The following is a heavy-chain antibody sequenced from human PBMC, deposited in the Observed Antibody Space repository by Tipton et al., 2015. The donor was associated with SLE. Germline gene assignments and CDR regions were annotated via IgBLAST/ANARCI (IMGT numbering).Heavy chain of an antibody. CDR1: GFTFSSYS. D-gene: IGHD6-13*01. Sequence: SLRLSCAASGFTFSSYSMNWVRQAPGKGLEWVSSISSSSSYIYYADSVKGRFTISRDNAKNSLYLQMNSLRTEDMALYYCAKGSGGIAEAGSYGMDVWGQGTTVTVSS. CDR3: AKGSGGIAEAGSYGMDV. CDR2: ISSSSSYI. V-gene: IGHV3-21*04. J-gene: IGHJ6*02.